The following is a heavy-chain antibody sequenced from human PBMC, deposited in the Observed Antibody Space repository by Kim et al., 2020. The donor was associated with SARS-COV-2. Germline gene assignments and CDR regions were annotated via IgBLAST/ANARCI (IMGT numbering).Heavy chain of an antibody. Sequence: TASGGPITRGGYYWSWIRQHPGKGLEWIGYIYYSGSSYYNPSLKSRVTISVDTSKNQFSLKLSSVTAADTAVYYCVQTGLKDYGDQYYGVDVWGQGTTVTVSS. D-gene: IGHD4-17*01. V-gene: IGHV4-31*03. CDR1: GGPITRGGYY. CDR2: IYYSGSS. CDR3: VQTGLKDYGDQYYGVDV. J-gene: IGHJ6*02.